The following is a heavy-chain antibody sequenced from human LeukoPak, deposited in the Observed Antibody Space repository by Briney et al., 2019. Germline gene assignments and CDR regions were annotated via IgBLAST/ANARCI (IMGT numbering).Heavy chain of an antibody. CDR3: ASFSKTIFGVVSHFDY. V-gene: IGHV3-23*01. CDR2: ISGSGGST. Sequence: GGSLRLSCAASGFTFSSYAMSWVRQAPGKGLEWVSAISGSGGSTYYADSVKGRFTISRDNSKNTLYLQMNSLRAEDTAVYYCASFSKTIFGVVSHFDYWGQGTLVTVSS. J-gene: IGHJ4*02. D-gene: IGHD3-3*01. CDR1: GFTFSSYA.